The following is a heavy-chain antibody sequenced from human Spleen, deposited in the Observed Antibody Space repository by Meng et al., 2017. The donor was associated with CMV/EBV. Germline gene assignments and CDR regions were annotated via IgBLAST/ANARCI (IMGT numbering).Heavy chain of an antibody. CDR3: AHRPIRGGRFLEYLPGGGWFDP. D-gene: IGHD3-3*01. Sequence: GGVGWVRQHPGKALEWLAIIYWNDDKSYSPSLKSRLTVTKDTAKNQVVLTMTDMDPVDTATYYCAHRPIRGGRFLEYLPGGGWFDPWGQGSLVTVSS. CDR1: GG. J-gene: IGHJ5*02. V-gene: IGHV2-5*01. CDR2: IYWNDDK.